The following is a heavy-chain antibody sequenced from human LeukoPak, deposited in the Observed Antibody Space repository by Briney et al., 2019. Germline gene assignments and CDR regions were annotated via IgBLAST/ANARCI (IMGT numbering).Heavy chain of an antibody. CDR2: IYYSGST. Sequence: TSETLSLTCTVSGGSISGSSYYWGWIRQPPGKGLEWIGSIYYSGSTYYNPSLKSRVTISVDTSKNQFSLKLSSVTAADTAVYYCARPPGKWLFRPFSVWGQGTLVTVSS. J-gene: IGHJ4*02. D-gene: IGHD3-22*01. CDR3: ARPPGKWLFRPFSV. CDR1: GGSISGSSYY. V-gene: IGHV4-39*01.